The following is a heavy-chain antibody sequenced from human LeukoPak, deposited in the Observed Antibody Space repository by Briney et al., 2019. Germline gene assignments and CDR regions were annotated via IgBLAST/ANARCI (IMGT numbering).Heavy chain of an antibody. CDR2: ISGSGGST. CDR1: GFTFSSYA. J-gene: IGHJ4*02. CDR3: AKAGGSTSHRRPRYYFDY. Sequence: GGSLRLSCAASGFTFSSYAMSWVRQAPGKGLEWVSAISGSGGSTYYADSVKGRFTISRDNSKNTLYLQMTSLRAEDTAVYYCAKAGGSTSHRRPRYYFDYWGQGTLVTVSS. V-gene: IGHV3-23*01. D-gene: IGHD2-2*01.